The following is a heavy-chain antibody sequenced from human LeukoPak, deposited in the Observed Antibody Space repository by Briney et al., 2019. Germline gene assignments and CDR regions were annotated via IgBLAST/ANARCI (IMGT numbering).Heavy chain of an antibody. Sequence: GGSLRLSCAGSDFTFSSYSMHWVRQAPGKGLEWVSSISGSSDDIYYADSVKGRFTISRDNSKNSLYLQMNRLRAEDTALYYCARRGYHDYSGFDYWGQGTLVTVSS. CDR3: ARRGYHDYSGFDY. CDR2: ISGSSDDI. D-gene: IGHD1-26*01. V-gene: IGHV3-21*01. CDR1: DFTFSSYS. J-gene: IGHJ4*02.